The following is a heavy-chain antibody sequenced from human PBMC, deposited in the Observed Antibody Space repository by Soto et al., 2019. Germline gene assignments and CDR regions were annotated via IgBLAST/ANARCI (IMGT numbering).Heavy chain of an antibody. CDR3: TTDPEFLYSSSRGY. V-gene: IGHV3-23*01. CDR1: GFTFSNYV. Sequence: PGGSLRLSCAASGFTFSNYVMSWVRQAPGKGLEWVSSISNSGGSTYYADSVKGRFTISRDNSKNTLYLQMNSLRAEDTAVYYCTTDPEFLYSSSRGYWGQGTLVTVS. D-gene: IGHD6-13*01. J-gene: IGHJ4*02. CDR2: ISNSGGST.